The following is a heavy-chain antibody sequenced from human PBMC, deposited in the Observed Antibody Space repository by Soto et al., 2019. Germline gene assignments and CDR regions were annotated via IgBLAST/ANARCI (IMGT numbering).Heavy chain of an antibody. J-gene: IGHJ6*02. Sequence: QVQLVQSGNEVKKPGASVNVSCKASGYSFTRYGISWVRQAPGQGLEWMGWISGYNGKTKYAQKLQGRVSMTTDTHKSTAYMERRSLGSDDTVVYYCAREGDRPYYYYGMDVWGQGTTVTVSS. CDR3: AREGDRPYYYYGMDV. CDR1: GYSFTRYG. D-gene: IGHD3-16*01. CDR2: ISGYNGKT. V-gene: IGHV1-18*01.